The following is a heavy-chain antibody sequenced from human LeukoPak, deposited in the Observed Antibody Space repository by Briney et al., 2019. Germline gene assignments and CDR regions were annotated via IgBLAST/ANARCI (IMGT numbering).Heavy chain of an antibody. J-gene: IGHJ3*01. D-gene: IGHD2-15*01. V-gene: IGHV3-74*01. CDR1: GFTFSGFY. CDR2: INWDGSVT. CDR3: SRGGYSHAFDV. Sequence: GGSLRLSCVASGFTFSGFYIHWIRQAPGKGLVWVSHINWDGSVTTYADSVRGRFTISRDNAKNTLYLQMDSLRAEDTAVYYCSRGGYSHAFDVWGPGTMVNVSS.